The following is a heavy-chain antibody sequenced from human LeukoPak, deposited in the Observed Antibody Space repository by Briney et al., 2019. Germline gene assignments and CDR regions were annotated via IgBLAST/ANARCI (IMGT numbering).Heavy chain of an antibody. Sequence: GGSLRLSCAVSGFTFDDYALHWVRQAPGKGLEWVSGINWNGGDIVYADSVKGRFTISRDNAENSLYLQMNSLRVEDTALYYCAILIVVVPAAMVDPWGQGTLVTVSS. V-gene: IGHV3-9*01. CDR1: GFTFDDYA. CDR2: INWNGGDI. D-gene: IGHD2-2*01. CDR3: AILIVVVPAAMVDP. J-gene: IGHJ5*02.